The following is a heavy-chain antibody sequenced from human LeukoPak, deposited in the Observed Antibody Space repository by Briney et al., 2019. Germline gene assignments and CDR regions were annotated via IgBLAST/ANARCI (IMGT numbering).Heavy chain of an antibody. CDR1: GGSISGYY. CDR2: VHNSGNS. J-gene: IGHJ4*02. Sequence: PSETLSLTCTVSGGSISGYYWTWMRQPPGKGLEWIGNVHNSGNSNYNPSLKMRGTISLDTSTDQFSLKLSSVTAADTAVYYCARTYNTVWRGGPAHWGPGTVVTVSS. V-gene: IGHV4-4*09. CDR3: ARTYNTVWRGGPAH. D-gene: IGHD1-14*01.